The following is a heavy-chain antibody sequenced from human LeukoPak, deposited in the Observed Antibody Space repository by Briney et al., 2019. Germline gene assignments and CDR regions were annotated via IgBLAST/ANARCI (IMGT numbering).Heavy chain of an antibody. CDR3: ARLAARLMGPPFYFDY. CDR2: IYPGDSDT. CDR1: GYIFTSYW. J-gene: IGHJ4*02. V-gene: IGHV5-51*01. D-gene: IGHD6-6*01. Sequence: GESLKISCKGSGYIFTSYWISWVRQMPGKGLEWMGVIYPGDSDTRYSASFQGQVSISADKYIRTAYLQRSSLLASETTTYYCARLAARLMGPPFYFDYWGQGTLVTVSS.